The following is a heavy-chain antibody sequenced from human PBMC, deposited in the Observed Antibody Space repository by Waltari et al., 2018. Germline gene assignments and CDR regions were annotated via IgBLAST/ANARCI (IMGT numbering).Heavy chain of an antibody. V-gene: IGHV4-4*02. D-gene: IGHD2-15*01. J-gene: IGHJ4*02. CDR2: VKRGGGT. CDR1: GDSMISNYF. Sequence: QLQLQESGPGLVKPSGTLSLTCVVSGDSMISNYFWSWVRQSPGKGLEWIGQVKRGGGTSYSPSFASRVIMSLDTSINHFSLIMHSATAADTAVYYCARDRGGGLYLDSWGRGILVSVSP. CDR3: ARDRGGGLYLDS.